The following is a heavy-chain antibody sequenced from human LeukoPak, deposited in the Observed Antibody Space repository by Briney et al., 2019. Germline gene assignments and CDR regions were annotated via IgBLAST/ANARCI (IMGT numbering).Heavy chain of an antibody. D-gene: IGHD2-2*01. Sequence: ASVKVSCKASGYTFTSYGIRWVRQAPGQGLEWMGWISAYNGNTNYAQKLQGRVTMTTDTSTSTAYMELRSLRSDDTAVYYCAREYCSSTSCYTVRPYYYYGMDVWGQGTTVTVSS. CDR1: GYTFTSYG. CDR2: ISAYNGNT. CDR3: AREYCSSTSCYTVRPYYYYGMDV. J-gene: IGHJ6*02. V-gene: IGHV1-18*01.